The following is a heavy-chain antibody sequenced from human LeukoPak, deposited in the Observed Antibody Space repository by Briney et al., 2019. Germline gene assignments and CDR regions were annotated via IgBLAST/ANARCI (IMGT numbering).Heavy chain of an antibody. CDR3: AKFLGVSVWYGISGP. V-gene: IGHV3-23*01. CDR1: GFIFSIYA. D-gene: IGHD3-10*01. J-gene: IGHJ5*02. CDR2: ITNSGGTT. Sequence: QTGGSLRLSCAASGFIFSIYAMSWVRQAPGKGLEWVSAITNSGGTTYYADSVKGRFTISRDNSKNTLYLQMNSLRAEDTAVYYCAKFLGVSVWYGISGPWGQGTLVTVSS.